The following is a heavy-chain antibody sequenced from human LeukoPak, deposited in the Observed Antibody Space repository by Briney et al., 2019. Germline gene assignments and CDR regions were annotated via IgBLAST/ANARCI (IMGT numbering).Heavy chain of an antibody. Sequence: GGSLRLSCTASGFTFSGSALHWVRQASGKGLEWVGRIRSKANNYATTYAASVKGRFTISRDDSKNTAYLQMHSLKTEDTAVYYCAREFTRSSGWWGYYYYMDVWGKGTTVTISS. J-gene: IGHJ6*03. CDR1: GFTFSGSA. CDR3: AREFTRSSGWWGYYYYMDV. V-gene: IGHV3-73*01. CDR2: IRSKANNYAT. D-gene: IGHD6-19*01.